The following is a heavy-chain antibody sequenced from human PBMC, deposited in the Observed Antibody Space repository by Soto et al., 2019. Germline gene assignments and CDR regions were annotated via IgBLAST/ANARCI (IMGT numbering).Heavy chain of an antibody. CDR3: ARRGDFWSGTTQAGYYYGMDV. D-gene: IGHD3-3*01. V-gene: IGHV5-51*01. J-gene: IGHJ6*02. CDR2: IYPADSDA. Sequence: PGESLKISCQASGYSFTGLWIGWVRQLPGKGLEWMGTIYPADSDAKYSPSFEGQVTISVDKSVNAAYLQWSTLKASDTATYYCARRGDFWSGTTQAGYYYGMDVWGQGTTVTVSS. CDR1: GYSFTGLW.